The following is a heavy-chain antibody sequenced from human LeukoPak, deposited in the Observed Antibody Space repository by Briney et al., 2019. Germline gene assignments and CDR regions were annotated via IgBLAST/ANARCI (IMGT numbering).Heavy chain of an antibody. CDR1: GGSMSDHF. D-gene: IGHD2-2*01. CDR2: IYYTGST. Sequence: PSETLSLTCSVSGGSMSDHFWSWIRQPPGKGLEWIGYIYYTGSTNYNPSLKSRVTISVDTSKNQFSLKLSSVTAADTAVYYCARQGYCSGTSCYSLTNYYYYYMDVWGKGTTVTVSS. J-gene: IGHJ6*03. CDR3: ARQGYCSGTSCYSLTNYYYYYMDV. V-gene: IGHV4-59*08.